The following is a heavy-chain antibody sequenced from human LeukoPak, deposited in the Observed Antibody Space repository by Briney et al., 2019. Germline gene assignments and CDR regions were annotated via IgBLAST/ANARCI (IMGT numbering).Heavy chain of an antibody. Sequence: GRSLRLSCAASGFAFSTYGMHCVRQAPGKGLEWVAVTSSDGSKKDYADSVKGRFTISRDNSKNTLFLQMNSLRAEDTAVYYCAKKSPGTYYAPPDYWGQGTLVTVSS. D-gene: IGHD3-10*01. CDR2: TSSDGSKK. CDR3: AKKSPGTYYAPPDY. V-gene: IGHV3-30*18. CDR1: GFAFSTYG. J-gene: IGHJ4*02.